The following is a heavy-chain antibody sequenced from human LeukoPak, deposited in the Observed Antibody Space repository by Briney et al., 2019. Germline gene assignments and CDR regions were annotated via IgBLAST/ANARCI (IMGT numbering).Heavy chain of an antibody. Sequence: GGSLRLSCAASGFTFSSYSMNWVRQAPGKGLEWVSSISSSSSYIYYAGSVKGRFTISRDNAKNSLYLQMNSLRAEDTAVYYCARDGPPRFDYWGQGTLVTVSS. V-gene: IGHV3-21*01. CDR3: ARDGPPRFDY. J-gene: IGHJ4*02. D-gene: IGHD3-3*01. CDR2: ISSSSSYI. CDR1: GFTFSSYS.